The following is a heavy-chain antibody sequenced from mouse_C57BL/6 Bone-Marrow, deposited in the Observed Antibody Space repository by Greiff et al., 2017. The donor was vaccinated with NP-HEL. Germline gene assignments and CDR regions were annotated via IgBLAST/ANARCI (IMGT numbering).Heavy chain of an antibody. V-gene: IGHV5-15*04. CDR1: GFTFSDYG. CDR3: ARQDGAWFAY. CDR2: ISNLAYSI. Sequence: EVMLVESGGGLVQPGGSLKLSCAASGFTFSDYGMAWVRQAPRKGPEWVAFISNLAYSIYYADTVTGRFTISRENAKNTLYLEMSSLRSEDTAMYYCARQDGAWFAYWGQGTLVTVSA. J-gene: IGHJ3*01.